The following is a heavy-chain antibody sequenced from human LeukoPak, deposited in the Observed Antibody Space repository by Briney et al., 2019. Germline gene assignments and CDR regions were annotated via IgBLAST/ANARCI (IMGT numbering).Heavy chain of an antibody. CDR1: GFTFSSYS. J-gene: IGHJ4*02. CDR3: ARGNLRILEGDDVDY. D-gene: IGHD3-3*01. CDR2: ISSSSSTI. Sequence: PGGSLRLSCAASGFTFSSYSMNWVRQAPGKGLEWVSYISSSSSTIYYADSVKGRFTISRDNAKNSLYLQMNSLRAEDTAVYYCARGNLRILEGDDVDYWGQGTLVTVSS. V-gene: IGHV3-48*01.